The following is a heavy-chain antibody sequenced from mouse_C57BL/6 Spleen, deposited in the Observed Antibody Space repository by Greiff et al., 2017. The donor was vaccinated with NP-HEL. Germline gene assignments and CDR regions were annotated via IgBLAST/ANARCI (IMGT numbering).Heavy chain of an antibody. CDR1: GYAFSSYW. J-gene: IGHJ2*01. Sequence: VQLQQSGAELVKPGASVKISCKASGYAFSSYWMNWVKQRPGKGLEWIGQIYPGDGDTNYNGKFKGKATLTADKSSSPAYMQLSSLTSEDSAVYFCARSKADYYFDYWGQGTTLTVSS. CDR3: ARSKADYYFDY. CDR2: IYPGDGDT. V-gene: IGHV1-80*01. D-gene: IGHD2-13*01.